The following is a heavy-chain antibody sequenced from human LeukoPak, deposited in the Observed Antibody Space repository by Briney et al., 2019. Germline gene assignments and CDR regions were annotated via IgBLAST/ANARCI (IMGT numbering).Heavy chain of an antibody. CDR1: GXTFTAYY. Sequence: PGASVKVSCKASGXTFTAYYIHWVRQAPGQGLEWMGWINPNSGGANYAENFQGRVTMTRDTSISTAYMELSSLRYDDTALYYCARGQSLNDYWGQGTLVTVSS. V-gene: IGHV1-2*02. CDR3: ARGQSLNDY. J-gene: IGHJ4*02. CDR2: INPNSGGA.